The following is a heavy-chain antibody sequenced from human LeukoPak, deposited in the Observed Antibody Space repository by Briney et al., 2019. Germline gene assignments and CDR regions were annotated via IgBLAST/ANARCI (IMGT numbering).Heavy chain of an antibody. CDR3: ARGIRNYYDSSGYYGNDAFDI. D-gene: IGHD3-22*01. V-gene: IGHV1-46*01. CDR2: INPSGGST. J-gene: IGHJ3*02. CDR1: GYTFTSYY. Sequence: ASVKVSCKASGYTFTSYYMHWVRQAPGQGLEWMGIINPSGGSTSYAQKFQGRVTMTRDTSTSTVYMELSSLRSEDTAVYYCARGIRNYYDSSGYYGNDAFDIWGQGTMVTVSS.